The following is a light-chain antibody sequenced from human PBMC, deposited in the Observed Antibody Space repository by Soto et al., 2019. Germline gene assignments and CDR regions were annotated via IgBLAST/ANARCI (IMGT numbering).Light chain of an antibody. CDR2: GNN. J-gene: IGLJ2*01. CDR1: GSSIGTNT. V-gene: IGLV1-44*01. Sequence: QSVLTQPPSASGTPGQRVTISCSGSGSSIGTNTVNWYRQLPGTAPKLLIYGNNQRPSGVPDRFSGSKSGPSASLAISGLQSEDEAEYYCAAWDGSLNNVLFGGGTKVTVL. CDR3: AAWDGSLNNVL.